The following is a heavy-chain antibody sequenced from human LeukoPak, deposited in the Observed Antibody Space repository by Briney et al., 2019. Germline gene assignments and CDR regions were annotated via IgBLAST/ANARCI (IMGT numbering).Heavy chain of an antibody. CDR3: AKDMVRGVKGTDY. J-gene: IGHJ4*02. D-gene: IGHD3-10*01. Sequence: PGGSLRLSCAASGFTFSSYGMSWVRQAPGKGLVWVSAISGSGGSTYYADSVKGRFTISRDNSKNTLYLQMNSLRAEDTAVYYCAKDMVRGVKGTDYWGQGTLVTVSS. CDR2: ISGSGGST. CDR1: GFTFSSYG. V-gene: IGHV3-23*01.